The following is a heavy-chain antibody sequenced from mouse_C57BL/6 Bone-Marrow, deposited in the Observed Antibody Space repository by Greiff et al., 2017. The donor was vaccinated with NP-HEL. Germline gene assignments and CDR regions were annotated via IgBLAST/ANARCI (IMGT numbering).Heavy chain of an antibody. D-gene: IGHD2-5*01. CDR1: GYTFTDYN. CDR3: ARKGNSNYDWFAY. V-gene: IGHV1-18*01. J-gene: IGHJ3*01. Sequence: EVKLQESGPELVKPGASVKIPCKASGYTFTDYNMDWVKQSHGKSLEWIGDINPNNGGTIYNQKFKGKATLTVDKSSSTAYMELRSLTSEDTAVYYCARKGNSNYDWFAYWGQGTLVTVSA. CDR2: INPNNGGT.